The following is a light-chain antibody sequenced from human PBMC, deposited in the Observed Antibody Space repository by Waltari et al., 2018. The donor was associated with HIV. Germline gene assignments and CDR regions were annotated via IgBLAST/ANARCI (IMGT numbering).Light chain of an antibody. Sequence: DIQMTQSLSTLSASVGDRVTITCRASQSIDNWLAWYQQKPGKAPKLLIYKASTLQSGVPSRFSGSGSGTEFTLTISSLQPEDFATYYCQQYKSYWTFGQGTKVDIK. V-gene: IGKV1-5*03. CDR3: QQYKSYWT. CDR1: QSIDNW. J-gene: IGKJ1*01. CDR2: KAS.